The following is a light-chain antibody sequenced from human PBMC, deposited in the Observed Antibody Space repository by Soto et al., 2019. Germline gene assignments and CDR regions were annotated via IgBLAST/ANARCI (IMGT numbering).Light chain of an antibody. V-gene: IGKV1-39*01. Sequence: DIHMTQSPSSLSASVGDTVTITCPSSQNIDMYLNLYQQKPGKAPRVLISGASNLQSGVPSRFSGSGSGTDFTLTIRSLQSEDFASYFCQHTFNSPPWKFGQGNKGAIK. CDR3: QHTFNSPPWK. J-gene: IGKJ1*01. CDR2: GAS. CDR1: QNIDMY.